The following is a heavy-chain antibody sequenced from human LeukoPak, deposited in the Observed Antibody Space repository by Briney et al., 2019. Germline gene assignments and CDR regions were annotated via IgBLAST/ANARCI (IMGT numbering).Heavy chain of an antibody. CDR2: IYPGDSDT. CDR1: GYSFTSYW. D-gene: IGHD4-17*01. Sequence: NLGESLKISCKGSGYSFTSYWIGWVRQMPGKGLEWMGIIYPGDSDTRYSPSFQGQVTISADKSISTAYLQWSSLKASDTAMYYCARGAPQENDYGDPANWFDPWGQGTLVTVSS. CDR3: ARGAPQENDYGDPANWFDP. V-gene: IGHV5-51*01. J-gene: IGHJ5*02.